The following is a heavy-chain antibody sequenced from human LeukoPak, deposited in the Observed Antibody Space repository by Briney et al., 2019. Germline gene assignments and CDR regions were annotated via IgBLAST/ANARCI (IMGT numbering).Heavy chain of an antibody. CDR2: IKEDGSET. Sequence: GGSLRLSCAASRFIFSNYWMSWVRQAPGKGLEWVANIKEDGSETYYVDSVKGRFTISRDNDKNTLYLQMNSLRAEDTAVYYCEAYGSVWGQGTLVIVSS. V-gene: IGHV3-7*03. CDR3: EAYGSV. CDR1: RFIFSNYW. J-gene: IGHJ4*02. D-gene: IGHD3-10*01.